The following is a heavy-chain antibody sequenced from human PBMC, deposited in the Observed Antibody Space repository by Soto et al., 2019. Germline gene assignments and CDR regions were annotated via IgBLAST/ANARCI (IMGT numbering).Heavy chain of an antibody. J-gene: IGHJ3*02. CDR1: GGLVSSYA. Sequence: ASVKVSCKASGGLVSSYAISWVRQAPGQGLEWMGGIIPVFSTAYYAQKFQGRVTITADESTSTAYMELSSLRSEDTAVYYCAREIFGVIISGGRDAFDIWGQGTMVTVSS. V-gene: IGHV1-69*13. CDR2: IIPVFSTA. D-gene: IGHD3-3*01. CDR3: AREIFGVIISGGRDAFDI.